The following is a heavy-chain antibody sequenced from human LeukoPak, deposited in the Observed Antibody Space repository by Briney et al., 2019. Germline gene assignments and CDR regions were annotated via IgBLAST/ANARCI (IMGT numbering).Heavy chain of an antibody. CDR3: ARDSLGWYGDYVWFDP. CDR1: GGSISSSSYY. J-gene: IGHJ5*02. CDR2: IYYSGST. Sequence: SETLSLTCTVSGGSISSSSYYWGWIRQPPGKGLEWIGYIYYSGSTNYNPSLKSRVTISVDTSKNQFSLKLSSVTAADTAVYYCARDSLGWYGDYVWFDPWGQGTLVTVSS. D-gene: IGHD4-17*01. V-gene: IGHV4-61*01.